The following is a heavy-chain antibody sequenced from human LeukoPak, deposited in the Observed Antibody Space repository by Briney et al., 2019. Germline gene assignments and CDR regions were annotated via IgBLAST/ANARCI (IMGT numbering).Heavy chain of an antibody. CDR2: MNPNSGNT. CDR1: GYTFTSYD. V-gene: IGHV1-8*01. D-gene: IGHD3-16*01. Sequence: VASVKVSCKASGYTFTSYDINWVRRATGQGLDWMGWMNPNSGNTGYAQKFQGRVTMTRGTSITAAYMEWSSLRSEDTAVYYCARWGGNHLDTDFDYWGQGTLVTISS. CDR3: ARWGGNHLDTDFDY. J-gene: IGHJ4*02.